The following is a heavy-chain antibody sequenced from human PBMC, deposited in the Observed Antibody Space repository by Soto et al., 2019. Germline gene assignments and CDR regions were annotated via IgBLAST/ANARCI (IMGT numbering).Heavy chain of an antibody. Sequence: ASVKVSCKASGYTFTNYYMHWVRQATGQGLEWMGWMNPNSGNTGYAQKFQGRVTMTRNTSISTAYMELSSLRSEDTAVYYCARGIHSYSSILGWGQGTLVTVSS. J-gene: IGHJ4*02. V-gene: IGHV1-8*02. CDR2: MNPNSGNT. CDR1: GYTFTNYY. CDR3: ARGIHSYSSILG. D-gene: IGHD6-13*01.